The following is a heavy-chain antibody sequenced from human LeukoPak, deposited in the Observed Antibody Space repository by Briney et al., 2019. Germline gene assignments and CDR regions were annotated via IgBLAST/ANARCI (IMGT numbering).Heavy chain of an antibody. CDR2: IKEDGSEK. D-gene: IGHD1-26*01. CDR3: ARDRRGLLRYYYYYYMDV. V-gene: IGHV3-7*01. J-gene: IGHJ6*03. CDR1: GFTFSSYW. Sequence: GGSLRLSCVASGFTFSSYWMSWVRQAPGKGLEWVANIKEDGSEKYYVDSVKGRFTISRDNAKNSLYLQMNSLRAEDTAVYYCARDRRGLLRYYYYYYMDVWGKGTTVTVSS.